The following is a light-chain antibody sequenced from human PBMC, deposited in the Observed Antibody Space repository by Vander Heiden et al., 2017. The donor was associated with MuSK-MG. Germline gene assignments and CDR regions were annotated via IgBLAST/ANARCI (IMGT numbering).Light chain of an antibody. Sequence: QSALTQPPSASGSPGQSVTISCTGTSSDVGGYNSVSWYQQHPGKAPKLMIYEVTKRPAGVPDRFSGSKSGNTASLTVSGLQAADEAHYYCISYSVITHVVIGGGTKLTVL. CDR2: EVT. V-gene: IGLV2-8*01. CDR1: SSDVGGYNS. CDR3: ISYSVITHVV. J-gene: IGLJ2*01.